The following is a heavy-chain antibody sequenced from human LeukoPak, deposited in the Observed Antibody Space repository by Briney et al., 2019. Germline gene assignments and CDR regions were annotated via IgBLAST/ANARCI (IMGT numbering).Heavy chain of an antibody. D-gene: IGHD3-10*01. CDR3: ARDSGGDY. CDR1: GFIFSSYW. V-gene: IGHV3-66*01. Sequence: GGSLRLSCAASGFIFSSYWMAWVRQAPGKGLEWVSVIYSGGSTYYADSVKGRFTISRDNSKNTLFLQMNSLRAEDTAVYYCARDSGGDYWGQGTLVTVSS. CDR2: IYSGGST. J-gene: IGHJ4*02.